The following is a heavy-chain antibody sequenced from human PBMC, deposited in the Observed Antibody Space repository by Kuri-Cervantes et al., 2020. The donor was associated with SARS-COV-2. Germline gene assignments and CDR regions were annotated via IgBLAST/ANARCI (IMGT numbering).Heavy chain of an antibody. Sequence: GESLKISCAASGFTFSSYGMHWVRQAPGKGLEWVAFIRYDGSNKYYADSVKGRFTISRDNSKNTLYLQMNSLRAEDTAVYYCARESKGVTIFGVVYNWFDPWGQGTLVTVSS. CDR2: IRYDGSNK. V-gene: IGHV3-30*02. CDR1: GFTFSSYG. CDR3: ARESKGVTIFGVVYNWFDP. D-gene: IGHD3-3*01. J-gene: IGHJ5*02.